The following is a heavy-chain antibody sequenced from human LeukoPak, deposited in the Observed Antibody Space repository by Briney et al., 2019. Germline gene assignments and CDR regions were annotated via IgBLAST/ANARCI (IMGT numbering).Heavy chain of an antibody. CDR3: VVITWDY. CDR1: GFTFSTYE. Sequence: GSLRLSCAASGFTFSTYEMNWVRQAPGKGLEWVSYISSSGSTIYYADSVKGRFTISRDNAENSLYLQMNSLRAEDTAIYYCVVITWDYWGQGTLVTVSS. J-gene: IGHJ4*02. V-gene: IGHV3-48*03. CDR2: ISSSGSTI. D-gene: IGHD3-22*01.